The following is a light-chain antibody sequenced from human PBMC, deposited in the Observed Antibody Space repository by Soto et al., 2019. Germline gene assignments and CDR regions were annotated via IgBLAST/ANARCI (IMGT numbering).Light chain of an antibody. J-gene: IGKJ5*01. CDR3: QQRSNFIT. V-gene: IGKV3-11*01. CDR1: QSVSSY. CDR2: DAS. Sequence: EILLAQSPATLSLSPGERATLSCRASQSVSSYLAWYQQKPGQAPRLLIYDASNRATGIPARFSGSGSGTDFTLPIRSLEPEDFAVYYCQQRSNFITFGQGTRLEIK.